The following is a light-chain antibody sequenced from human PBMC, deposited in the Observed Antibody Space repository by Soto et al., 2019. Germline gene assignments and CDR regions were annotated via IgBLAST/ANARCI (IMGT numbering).Light chain of an antibody. CDR2: AAS. CDR3: QQSYRTPCT. V-gene: IGKV1-39*01. CDR1: QSISSY. Sequence: DIQMTQSPSSLSASVGDRVTITCRASQSISSYLNWYQQKPGKAPKLLIYAASSLQSGVPSRFSGSGSGTDFTLTISSLQPEDFATYYCQQSYRTPCTFGGGPKVDIK. J-gene: IGKJ4*01.